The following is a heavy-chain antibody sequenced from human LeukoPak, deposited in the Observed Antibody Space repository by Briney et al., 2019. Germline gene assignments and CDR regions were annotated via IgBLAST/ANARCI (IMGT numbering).Heavy chain of an antibody. Sequence: PSETLSLTCTVSGGSISSYYWSWIRQPPGKGLEWIGYSYYSGSTNYNPSLKSRVTISVDTSKNQFSLMLSSATAADTAVYYCARAGGSGSYYNGFYYYYYMDVWGKGTTVTVSS. CDR2: SYYSGST. CDR1: GGSISSYY. V-gene: IGHV4-59*01. D-gene: IGHD3-10*01. CDR3: ARAGGSGSYYNGFYYYYYMDV. J-gene: IGHJ6*03.